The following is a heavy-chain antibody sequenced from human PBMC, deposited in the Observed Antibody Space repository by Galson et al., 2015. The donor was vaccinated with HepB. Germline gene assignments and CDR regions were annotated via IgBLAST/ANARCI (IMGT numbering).Heavy chain of an antibody. CDR2: ISYDGSNK. D-gene: IGHD3-10*01. Sequence: SLRLSCAASGFTFSSYGMHWVRQAPGKGLEWVAVISYDGSNKYYADSVKGRFTISRDNSKNTLYLQMNSLRAEDTAVYYCARLWFGEEGRFDYWGQGTLVTVSS. CDR1: GFTFSSYG. J-gene: IGHJ4*02. CDR3: ARLWFGEEGRFDY. V-gene: IGHV3-30*03.